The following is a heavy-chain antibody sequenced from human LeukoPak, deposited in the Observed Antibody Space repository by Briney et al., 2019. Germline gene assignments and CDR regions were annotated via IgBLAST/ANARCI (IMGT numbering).Heavy chain of an antibody. CDR3: ARDEGTAIPKTTDY. V-gene: IGHV3-33*01. J-gene: IGHJ4*02. CDR2: IWYDGSNK. D-gene: IGHD2-21*02. Sequence: GGSLRLSCAASGFTFSSYGMHWVRQAPGKGLEWVAVIWYDGSNKYYADSVKGRFTISRDNSKNTLYLQMNSLRADDTAVYYCARDEGTAIPKTTDYWGQGTLVTVSS. CDR1: GFTFSSYG.